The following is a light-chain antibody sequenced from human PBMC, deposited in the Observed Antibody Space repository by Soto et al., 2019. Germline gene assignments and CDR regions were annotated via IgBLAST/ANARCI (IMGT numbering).Light chain of an antibody. J-gene: IGKJ4*01. CDR3: QQYKNSPLT. CDR1: QSVGTK. Sequence: IVMTQSPATLSVSPGERANLSFRASQSVGTKLAWYQQTPGQAPRLLIYGASTRATGFPARFSGSGSGTEFTLTISSLQSEDFAVYYCQQYKNSPLTFGGGTKVDIK. V-gene: IGKV3-15*01. CDR2: GAS.